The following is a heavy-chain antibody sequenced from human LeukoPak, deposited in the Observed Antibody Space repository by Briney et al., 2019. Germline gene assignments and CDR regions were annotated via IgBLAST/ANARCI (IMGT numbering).Heavy chain of an antibody. CDR2: ISGGGGNT. Sequence: GGSLRLSCAASGFTFSSHAMSWVCQAPGKGLEWVSSISGGGGNTYYADSVKGRFTISRDNSKNTLYLQINSLRAEDTAVYYCTKDASYNYNYFDYWGQGTLVTVSS. J-gene: IGHJ4*02. D-gene: IGHD1-20*01. V-gene: IGHV3-23*01. CDR1: GFTFSSHA. CDR3: TKDASYNYNYFDY.